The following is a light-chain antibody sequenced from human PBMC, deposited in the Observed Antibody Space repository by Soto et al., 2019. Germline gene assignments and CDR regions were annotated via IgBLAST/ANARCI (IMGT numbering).Light chain of an antibody. CDR2: GAS. J-gene: IGKJ2*01. Sequence: IVMTQSPATLSVSPGERATLSCRVSQNISANLAWYQQKPGQAPRFLIFGASTRATGIPPRFRGSGSGTEFTLTISSLQSEDFAVYYCQQYNSWPYTFGQGTKLEIK. CDR3: QQYNSWPYT. CDR1: QNISAN. V-gene: IGKV3-15*01.